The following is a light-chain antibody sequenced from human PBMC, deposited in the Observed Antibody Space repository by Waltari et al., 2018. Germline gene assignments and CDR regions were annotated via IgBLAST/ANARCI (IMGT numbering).Light chain of an antibody. Sequence: DIVMTQSPDSLAVFLGARATSNCKSCQSVLYSSNNKNYLAWYQQKPGQPPKLLIYWASTRESGVPDRFSGSGSETDFTLTISSLQAEDVAVYYCQQYYSSLPYTFGRGTKLEIK. J-gene: IGKJ2*01. CDR2: WAS. CDR1: QSVLYSSNNKNY. CDR3: QQYYSSLPYT. V-gene: IGKV4-1*01.